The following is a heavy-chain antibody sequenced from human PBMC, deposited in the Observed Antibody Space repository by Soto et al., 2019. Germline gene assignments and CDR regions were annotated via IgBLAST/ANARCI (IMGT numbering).Heavy chain of an antibody. Sequence: QVQLVESGGGVFQHGRSLRLSCAASGFTFSSYGMHWVRQAPGKGLDGVAVIWYDGSNKYYADSVKGRFTISRDNSKNTLYLQMNSLRAEDTAVYYCAREYYYDSSGYRYWYFDLWGRGTLVTVSS. D-gene: IGHD3-22*01. J-gene: IGHJ2*01. CDR1: GFTFSSYG. CDR3: AREYYYDSSGYRYWYFDL. V-gene: IGHV3-33*01. CDR2: IWYDGSNK.